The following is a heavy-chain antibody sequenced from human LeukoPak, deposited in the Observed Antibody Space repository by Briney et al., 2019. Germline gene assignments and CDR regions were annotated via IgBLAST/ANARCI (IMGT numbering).Heavy chain of an antibody. J-gene: IGHJ4*02. CDR3: ARERSGYDSVDFDY. D-gene: IGHD5-12*01. CDR2: IRGSGSTI. V-gene: IGHV3-11*01. Sequence: GGSLRLSCAASGFTFSDYYMSWIRQAPGKGLEWISHIRGSGSTIYYADSVKGRFTISRDNAENSVYLQMNSLRAEDTAVYYCARERSGYDSVDFDYWGQGTLVTVSS. CDR1: GFTFSDYY.